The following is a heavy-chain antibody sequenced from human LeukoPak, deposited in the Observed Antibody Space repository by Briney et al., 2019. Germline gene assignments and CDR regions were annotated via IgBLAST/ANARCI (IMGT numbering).Heavy chain of an antibody. Sequence: PSETLSLTCTVSGGSISSYYWSWVRQPPGKGLEWIGYIYYSGSTNYNPSLKSRVTISVDTSKNRFSLKLSSETAADTAVYYCARLSSGSSSWYDIAYWGQGTLVTVSS. CDR1: GGSISSYY. J-gene: IGHJ4*02. CDR3: ARLSSGSSSWYDIAY. D-gene: IGHD6-13*01. CDR2: IYYSGST. V-gene: IGHV4-59*08.